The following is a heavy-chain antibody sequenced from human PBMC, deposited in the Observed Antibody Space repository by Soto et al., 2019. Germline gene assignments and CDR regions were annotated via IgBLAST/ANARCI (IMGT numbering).Heavy chain of an antibody. V-gene: IGHV2-5*02. CDR1: GFSLTTRPMG. CDR3: AHRLSGYSWNGGYFDY. D-gene: IGHD1-1*01. J-gene: IGHJ4*02. Sequence: QITLKESGPTLVKPTQTLTLTCTFSGFSLTTRPMGVGWIRQPPGKALEWLVVIYWDDDKRYSPSLKSRLTITKDNSKMQVVLTMTNMDPVDTATYYCAHRLSGYSWNGGYFDYWGQGIPVTVSS. CDR2: IYWDDDK.